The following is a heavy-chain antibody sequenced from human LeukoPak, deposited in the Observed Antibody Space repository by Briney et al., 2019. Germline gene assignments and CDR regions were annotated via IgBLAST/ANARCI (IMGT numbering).Heavy chain of an antibody. CDR3: ARLTWVRGVLFDY. CDR1: GGSISSYY. V-gene: IGHV4-59*08. Sequence: SETLSLTCTVSGGSISSYYWSWIRQPPGKGLEWIGYIYYSGSTNYNPSLKSRVTISVDTSKNQFSLKLSSVTAADTAVYYCARLTWVRGVLFDYWGQGTLVTVSS. J-gene: IGHJ4*02. CDR2: IYYSGST. D-gene: IGHD3-10*01.